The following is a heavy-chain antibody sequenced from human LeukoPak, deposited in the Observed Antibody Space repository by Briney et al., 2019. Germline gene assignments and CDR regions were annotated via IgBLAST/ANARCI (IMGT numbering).Heavy chain of an antibody. J-gene: IGHJ4*02. CDR2: IYYSGST. V-gene: IGHV4-39*01. CDR1: GGSISSSSYY. CDR3: ASRTVAGTGVFDY. Sequence: KTSETLSLTCTVSGGSISSSSYYWGWIRQPPGNGLEWIGSIYYSGSTYYNPSLKSRVTISVDTSKNQFSLKLSSVTAADTAVYYCASRTVAGTGVFDYWGQGTLVTVSS. D-gene: IGHD6-19*01.